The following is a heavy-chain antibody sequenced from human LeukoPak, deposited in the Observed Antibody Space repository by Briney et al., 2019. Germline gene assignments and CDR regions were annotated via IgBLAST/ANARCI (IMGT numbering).Heavy chain of an antibody. D-gene: IGHD6-13*01. V-gene: IGHV4-59*01. J-gene: IGHJ5*02. CDR1: GGSISSYY. CDR2: IYYSGST. Sequence: SETLSLTCTVSGGSISSYYWSWIRQPPGKGLEWIGYIYYSGSTNYNPSLKSRVTISVDTSKNQFSLKLSSVTAADTAVYYCARTSSSWDDNWFDPWSQGTLVTVSS. CDR3: ARTSSSWDDNWFDP.